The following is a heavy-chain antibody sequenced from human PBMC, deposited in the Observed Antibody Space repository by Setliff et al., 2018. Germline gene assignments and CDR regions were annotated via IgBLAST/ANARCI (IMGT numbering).Heavy chain of an antibody. J-gene: IGHJ4*02. V-gene: IGHV4-38-2*02. CDR3: ARDLGHGGDSDY. Sequence: SETLSLTCTVSGYSISSGYIWGWIRQPPGKGLEWVGNIGHTGSIDYDPSLKSRLTISRDTSKNQVSLKLNSVTAADTAVYYCARDLGHGGDSDYWGQGILVTVSS. D-gene: IGHD2-21*02. CDR1: GYSISSGYI. CDR2: IGHTGSI.